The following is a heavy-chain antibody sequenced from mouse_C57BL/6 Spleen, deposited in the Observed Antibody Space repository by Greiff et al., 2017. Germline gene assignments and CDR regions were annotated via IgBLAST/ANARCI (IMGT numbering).Heavy chain of an antibody. J-gene: IGHJ2*01. CDR1: GFTFSSYA. Sequence: EVQLVASGGGLVKPGGSLKLSCAASGFTFSSYAMSWVRQAPEKRLEWVATISDGGSYTYYPDNVKGRFTISRANAKNNLYMQMSQLKSDETAMDYCARDSSNYGRYFAYWGQGTTLTVSA. V-gene: IGHV5-4*01. CDR3: ARDSSNYGRYFAY. D-gene: IGHD2-5*01. CDR2: ISDGGSYT.